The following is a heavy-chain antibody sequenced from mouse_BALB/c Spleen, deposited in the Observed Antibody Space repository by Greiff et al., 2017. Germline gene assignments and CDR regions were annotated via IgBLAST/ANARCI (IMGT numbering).Heavy chain of an antibody. D-gene: IGHD2-14*01. J-gene: IGHJ4*01. V-gene: IGHV1-7*01. CDR3: ARSNYRYDRGAMDY. CDR2: INPSTGYT. CDR1: GYTFTSYW. Sequence: QVQLQQSGAELAKPGASVKMSCKASGYTFTSYWMHWVKQRPGQGLEWIGYINPSTGYTEYNQKFKDKATLTADKSSSTAYMQLSSLTSEDSAVYYCARSNYRYDRGAMDYWGQGTSVTVSS.